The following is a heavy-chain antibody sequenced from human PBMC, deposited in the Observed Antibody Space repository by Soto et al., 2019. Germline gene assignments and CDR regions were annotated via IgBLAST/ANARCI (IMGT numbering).Heavy chain of an antibody. V-gene: IGHV1-46*01. J-gene: IGHJ6*02. CDR3: ARSRLVWGVTNYYYYYGMDV. D-gene: IGHD3-10*01. CDR1: GYTFTSYY. CDR2: INPSGGST. Sequence: GASVKVSCKASGYTFTSYYMHWVRQAPGQGLEWMGIINPSGGSTSYAQKFQGRVTMTRDTSTSTVYMELSSLRSEDTAVYYCARSRLVWGVTNYYYYYGMDVWGQGTTVTVSS.